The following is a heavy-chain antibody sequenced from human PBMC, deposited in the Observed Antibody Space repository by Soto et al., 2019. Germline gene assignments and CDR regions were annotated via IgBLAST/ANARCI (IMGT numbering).Heavy chain of an antibody. D-gene: IGHD2-2*01. CDR1: GGSISSYY. Sequence: PSETLSLTCTVSGGSISSYYCSWIRQPAGKGLEWIGRIYTSGSTNYNPSLKSRVTMSVDTSKNQFSLKLSSVTAADTAVYYCARACSSNSCYDVFDYWGQGTLVTVSS. J-gene: IGHJ4*02. CDR3: ARACSSNSCYDVFDY. CDR2: IYTSGST. V-gene: IGHV4-4*07.